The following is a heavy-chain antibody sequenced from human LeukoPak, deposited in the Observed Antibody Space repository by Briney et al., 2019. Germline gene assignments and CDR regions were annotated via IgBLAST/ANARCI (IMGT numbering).Heavy chain of an antibody. CDR2: IYSGGST. J-gene: IGHJ4*02. CDR3: ARDPVPYCGGDC. Sequence: GGSLRLSCAASGFTVSSNYMSWVRQAPGKGLEWVSVIYSGGSTNYADSVKGRFTISRDNSKNMLYLQMNSLRAEDTAMYYCARDPVPYCGGDCWGQGTLVTVSS. V-gene: IGHV3-53*01. CDR1: GFTVSSNY. D-gene: IGHD2-21*01.